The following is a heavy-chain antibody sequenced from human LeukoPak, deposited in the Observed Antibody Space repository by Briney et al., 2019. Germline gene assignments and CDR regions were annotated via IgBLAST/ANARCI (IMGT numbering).Heavy chain of an antibody. CDR3: ATHHDSGYDY. V-gene: IGHV5-51*01. CDR1: QYRFVFYE. CDR2: IYPRDSDT. Sequence: GESLKICSNQPQYRFVFYEVNLCGQMPGKDLKWMGIIYPRDSDTRYSPSFQGQVTISADKSISTAYLQWSSLKASDTAMYYRATHHDSGYDYWGQGTLVTVSS. D-gene: IGHD3-10*01. J-gene: IGHJ4*02.